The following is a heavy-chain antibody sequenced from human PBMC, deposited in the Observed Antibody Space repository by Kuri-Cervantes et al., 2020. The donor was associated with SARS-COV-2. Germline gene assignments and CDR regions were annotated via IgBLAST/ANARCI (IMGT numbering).Heavy chain of an antibody. Sequence: SVKVSCKASGYTFTSYGISWVRQAPGQGLEWMGGIIPIFGTANYAQKFQGRLTITADESTSTAYMELSSLRSEDTAVYYCARDQDFHSRSWYRTMDYWGQGTLVTVSS. V-gene: IGHV1-69*13. CDR1: GYTFTSYG. D-gene: IGHD6-13*01. CDR3: ARDQDFHSRSWYRTMDY. J-gene: IGHJ4*02. CDR2: IIPIFGTA.